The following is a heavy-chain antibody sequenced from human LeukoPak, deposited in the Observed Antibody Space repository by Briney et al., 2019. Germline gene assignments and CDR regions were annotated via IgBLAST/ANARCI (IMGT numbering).Heavy chain of an antibody. D-gene: IGHD6-13*01. CDR2: IKQDGSEK. CDR1: GFTFSTYW. J-gene: IGHJ4*02. Sequence: GGSLRLSCAASGFTFSTYWMSWVRQAPGKGLEWVANIKQDGSEKYYVDSVKGRFTISRDNAKNSLYLQMNSLRAEDTAMYYYARDSAGNDYWGQGTLVTVSS. V-gene: IGHV3-7*01. CDR3: ARDSAGNDY.